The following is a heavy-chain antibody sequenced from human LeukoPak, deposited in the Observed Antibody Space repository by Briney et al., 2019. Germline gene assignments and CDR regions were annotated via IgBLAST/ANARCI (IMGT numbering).Heavy chain of an antibody. J-gene: IGHJ4*02. V-gene: IGHV3-53*01. D-gene: IGHD5-18*01. CDR3: ATLGYAYDFDD. CDR1: GFTLSSNY. Sequence: GGSLRLSCAVSGFTLSSNYMKWVRQAPGKGLEWVSSIYTGANTYYADSVKGRFIISRDNSKNTLYLQMNSLRAEDTAVYYCATLGYAYDFDDWGQGALVTVSS. CDR2: IYTGANT.